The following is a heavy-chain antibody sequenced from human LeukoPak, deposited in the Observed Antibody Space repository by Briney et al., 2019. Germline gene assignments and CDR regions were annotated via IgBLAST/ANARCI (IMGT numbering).Heavy chain of an antibody. V-gene: IGHV3-48*03. CDR3: ARVKGSGWYEVDY. D-gene: IGHD6-19*01. CDR2: ISSGGTTL. CDR1: GFTFSSYW. J-gene: IGHJ4*02. Sequence: PGGSLRLSCAASGFTFSSYWMSWVRQAPGKGLEWVSYISSGGTTLYYADSVKGRFTISRDNVKNSLYLQMNSLSAEDTGVYYCARVKGSGWYEVDYWGQGTLVTVSS.